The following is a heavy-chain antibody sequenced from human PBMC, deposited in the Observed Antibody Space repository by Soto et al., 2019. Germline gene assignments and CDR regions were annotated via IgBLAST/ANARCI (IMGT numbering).Heavy chain of an antibody. CDR3: ARTASSDDSSGYPYYYYGMDV. CDR1: GYSFTSYW. J-gene: IGHJ6*02. D-gene: IGHD3-22*01. V-gene: IGHV5-51*01. Sequence: GESLKISCKGSGYSFTSYWIGWVRQMPGKGLEWMGIIYPGDSDTRYSPSFQGQVTISADKSISTAYLQWSSLKASDTAMYYCARTASSDDSSGYPYYYYGMDVWGQGTTVTVSS. CDR2: IYPGDSDT.